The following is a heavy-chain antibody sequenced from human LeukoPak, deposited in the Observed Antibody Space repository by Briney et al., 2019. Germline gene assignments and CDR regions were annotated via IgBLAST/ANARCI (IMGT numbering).Heavy chain of an antibody. V-gene: IGHV3-23*01. CDR3: AKAARSGGGYYYYGMDV. J-gene: IGHJ6*02. Sequence: PGGSLRLSCAASGFTFSSYAMTWVRQAPGKGLEWVSAISGSGGSTYYADSVKGRFTISRDNSKNTLYLQMNSLRAEDTAVYYCAKAARSGGGYYYYGMDVWGQGTTVTVSS. CDR1: GFTFSSYA. D-gene: IGHD4-23*01. CDR2: ISGSGGST.